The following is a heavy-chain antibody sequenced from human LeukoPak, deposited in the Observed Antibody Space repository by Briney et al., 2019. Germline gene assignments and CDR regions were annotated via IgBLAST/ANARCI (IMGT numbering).Heavy chain of an antibody. D-gene: IGHD6-13*01. V-gene: IGHV4-34*01. CDR1: GGSFSGYY. J-gene: IGHJ3*02. CDR3: ARPIYTSSWYAFDI. CDR2: INHSGST. Sequence: SETLSLTCAVYGGSFSGYYWSWIRQPPGKGLEWIGEINHSGSTYYNPSLRSRVTISVDMSKNQFSLRLNSVTAADTAVYYCARPIYTSSWYAFDIWGQGTTDTVSS.